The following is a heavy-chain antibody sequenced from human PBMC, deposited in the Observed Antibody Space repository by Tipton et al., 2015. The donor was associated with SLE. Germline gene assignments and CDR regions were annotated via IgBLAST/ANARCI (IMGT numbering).Heavy chain of an antibody. V-gene: IGHV3-23*01. J-gene: IGHJ3*01. Sequence: SLRLSCAASGFTFSSYAMSWVRQAPGKGLDWVSDLSGSGSNTYYADSVKGRFTFSRDNSKNTLSLQMNSLRAEDTAVYFCAKAGFFSGYYDAFDVWGQGTMVTVSS. CDR3: AKAGFFSGYYDAFDV. CDR1: GFTFSSYA. D-gene: IGHD3-3*01. CDR2: LSGSGSNT.